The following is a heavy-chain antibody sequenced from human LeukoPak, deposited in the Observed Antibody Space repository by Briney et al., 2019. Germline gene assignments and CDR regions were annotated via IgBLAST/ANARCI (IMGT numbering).Heavy chain of an antibody. CDR2: ISAYNGNT. J-gene: IGHJ4*02. CDR1: GYTFNSYG. D-gene: IGHD1-26*01. Sequence: ASVKICCKASGYTFNSYGISWMRQAPGQWLEWMGWISAYNGNTNYAQKLQGRVTMTTDTSTSTAYMELRSLRSDDTAVYYCARDAENWELLDWGQGTLVTVSS. V-gene: IGHV1-18*01. CDR3: ARDAENWELLD.